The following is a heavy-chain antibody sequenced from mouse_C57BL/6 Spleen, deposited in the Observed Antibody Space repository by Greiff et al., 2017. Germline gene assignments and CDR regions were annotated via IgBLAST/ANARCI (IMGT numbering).Heavy chain of an antibody. Sequence: VKLVESGAELVKPGASVKISCKASGYAFSSYWMNWVKQRPGKGLEWIGQIYPGDGDTNYNGKFKGKATLTADKSSSTAYMQLSSLTSEDSAVYFCARGELYYVDYWGQGTTLTVSS. J-gene: IGHJ2*01. CDR3: ARGELYYVDY. V-gene: IGHV1-80*01. CDR1: GYAFSSYW. CDR2: IYPGDGDT. D-gene: IGHD4-1*01.